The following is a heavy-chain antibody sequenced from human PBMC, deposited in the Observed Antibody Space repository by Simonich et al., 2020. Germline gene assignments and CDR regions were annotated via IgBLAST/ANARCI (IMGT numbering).Heavy chain of an antibody. D-gene: IGHD2-15*01. CDR3: ARASRGTWWYYYFDY. CDR2: ISDNNGNT. Sequence: QVQLVQSGAEVKKPGASVKVSCKASGYTFTSYGISWVRQAPGQGLEGMEGISDNNGNTNYAQKLQGRVTMTTDTSTSTAYMELRSLRSDDTAVYYCARASRGTWWYYYFDYWGQGTLVTVSS. V-gene: IGHV1-18*01. J-gene: IGHJ4*02. CDR1: GYTFTSYG.